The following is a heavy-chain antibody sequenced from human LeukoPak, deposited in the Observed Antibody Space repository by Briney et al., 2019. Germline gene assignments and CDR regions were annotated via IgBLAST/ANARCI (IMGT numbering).Heavy chain of an antibody. CDR1: GGTFSSYA. CDR2: IIPIFGIA. D-gene: IGHD5-24*01. V-gene: IGHV1-69*04. J-gene: IGHJ6*02. CDR3: ARGEMATIRDYYYYGMDV. Sequence: SVKVSCTASGGTFSSYAISWVRQAPGQGLEWMGRIIPIFGIANYAQKFQGRVTITTDKSTSTAYMELSSLRSEDTAVYYCARGEMATIRDYYYYGMDVWGQGTTVTVSS.